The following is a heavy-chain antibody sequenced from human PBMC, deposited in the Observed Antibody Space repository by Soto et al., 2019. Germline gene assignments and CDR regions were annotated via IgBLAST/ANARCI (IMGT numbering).Heavy chain of an antibody. CDR2: IYSTGSP. D-gene: IGHD3-9*01. Sequence: SETLSLTCTVSGGSITSHYWSWIRQPPGKGLEWLGYIYSTGSPTYNPTLKSRVTIPVATSKNQFTLKLNSATDADAAVYYCTGQRRYLALSVDVWGQGTTVTVSS. V-gene: IGHV4-59*11. CDR1: GGSITSHY. J-gene: IGHJ6*02. CDR3: TGQRRYLALSVDV.